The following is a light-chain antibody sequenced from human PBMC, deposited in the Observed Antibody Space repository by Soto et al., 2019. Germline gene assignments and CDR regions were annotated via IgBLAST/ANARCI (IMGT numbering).Light chain of an antibody. Sequence: EIVLTQSPGTLSLSPGERATLSCRASQSISSRYLAWYQQKPGQAPRFIIYGASTRATGVPDRFSGSGSGTDFTLTVSRLEPEDFAVYYCQQYGSSPLITFGQGTRLEIK. V-gene: IGKV3-20*01. CDR2: GAS. J-gene: IGKJ5*01. CDR3: QQYGSSPLIT. CDR1: QSISSRY.